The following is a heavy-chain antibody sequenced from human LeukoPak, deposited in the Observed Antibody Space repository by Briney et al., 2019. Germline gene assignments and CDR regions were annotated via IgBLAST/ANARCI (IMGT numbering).Heavy chain of an antibody. Sequence: SETLSLTCTVSGGSISSYYWSWIRQPPGKGLEWIGYVYYSGSTNYNPSLKSRVTISVDTSKNQFSPKLRSVTAADTAIYYCAGRELDHDAFDMWGQGTMLTVSS. CDR2: VYYSGST. V-gene: IGHV4-59*01. CDR1: GGSISSYY. D-gene: IGHD1-1*01. CDR3: AGRELDHDAFDM. J-gene: IGHJ3*02.